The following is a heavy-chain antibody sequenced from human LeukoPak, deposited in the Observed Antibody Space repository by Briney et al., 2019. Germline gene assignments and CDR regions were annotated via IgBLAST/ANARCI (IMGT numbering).Heavy chain of an antibody. CDR2: ISAYNGYT. J-gene: IGHJ4*02. Sequence: ASVKVSCKASGYTFTSYDINWVRQATGQGFEWMGWISAYNGYTDYAQKFQGRFTMTTDSSTNTGHMELASLEPDDTAIYYCARVGASTPENDYWGQGTLVTVSS. CDR1: GYTFTSYD. V-gene: IGHV1-18*01. D-gene: IGHD1-26*01. CDR3: ARVGASTPENDY.